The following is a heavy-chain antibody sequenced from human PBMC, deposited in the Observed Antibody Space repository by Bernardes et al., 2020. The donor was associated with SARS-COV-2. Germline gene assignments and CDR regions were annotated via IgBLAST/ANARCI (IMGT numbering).Heavy chain of an antibody. CDR1: GFTFGNYG. Sequence: GGSLRLSCAASGFTFGNYGMHWVRQAPGKGLEWVAIISYDGRNIYYSDSVQGRFTISRDTSKSTVYLQMKSLRSEDTAVYYCAKDRERTGDYYYYGMDVWGQGATVTVSS. V-gene: IGHV3-30*18. D-gene: IGHD3-10*01. J-gene: IGHJ6*02. CDR2: ISYDGRNI. CDR3: AKDRERTGDYYYYGMDV.